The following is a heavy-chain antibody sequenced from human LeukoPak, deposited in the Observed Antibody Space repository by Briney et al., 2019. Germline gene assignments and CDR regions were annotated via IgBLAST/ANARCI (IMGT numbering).Heavy chain of an antibody. Sequence: PSEALSLTCTVFGGSISKHYWSWLRLPPGKGQEWIGYIYYNGSTNYNPSLKSRVTISVNTSRNQFSLKLSSVTAADTAVYYCAREYYYESNGYYYEQSPYFDYWGQGTLVTVSS. V-gene: IGHV4-59*08. CDR3: AREYYYESNGYYYEQSPYFDY. CDR1: GGSISKHY. CDR2: IYYNGST. J-gene: IGHJ4*02. D-gene: IGHD3-22*01.